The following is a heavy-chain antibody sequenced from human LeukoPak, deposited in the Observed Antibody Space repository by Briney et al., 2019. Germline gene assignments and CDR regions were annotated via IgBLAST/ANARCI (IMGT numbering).Heavy chain of an antibody. J-gene: IGHJ4*02. Sequence: GGSLRLSCAASGFTFSSYSMNWVRQAPGKGLEWVSSISSSSYIYYADSVKGRFTISRDNAKNSLYLQMNSLRAEDTAVYYCARDITTEYYYDSSGYQKGFDYWGQGTLVTVSS. D-gene: IGHD3-22*01. CDR2: ISSSSYI. CDR3: ARDITTEYYYDSSGYQKGFDY. V-gene: IGHV3-21*01. CDR1: GFTFSSYS.